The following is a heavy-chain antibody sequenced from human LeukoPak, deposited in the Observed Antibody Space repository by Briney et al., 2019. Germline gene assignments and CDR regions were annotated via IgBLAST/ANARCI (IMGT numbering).Heavy chain of an antibody. J-gene: IGHJ4*02. CDR2: IIPIFGTA. CDR1: GGTFSSYA. V-gene: IGHV1-69*01. Sequence: GASVKVSCKASGGTFSSYAISWVRQAPGQGLEWMGGIIPIFGTANYAQKFQGRVTITADESTSTAYMELSSLRSDDTAVYYCARDLASIAARPRPCDYWGQGTLVTVSS. CDR3: ARDLASIAARPRPCDY. D-gene: IGHD6-6*01.